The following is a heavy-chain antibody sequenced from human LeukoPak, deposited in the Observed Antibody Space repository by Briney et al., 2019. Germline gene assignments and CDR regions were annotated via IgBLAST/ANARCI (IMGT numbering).Heavy chain of an antibody. V-gene: IGHV3-23*01. J-gene: IGHJ4*02. CDR3: AKDYCSGGSCYSGHEY. CDR1: GFTFSSYA. CDR2: ISGSGGST. Sequence: PGGSLRLSCAASGFTFSSYAMSWVRQAPGKGLEWVSVISGSGGSTLYADSVKGRFTISRDNSKNTLYLQMNSLRAEDTAVYYCAKDYCSGGSCYSGHEYWGQGTLVTVSS. D-gene: IGHD2-15*01.